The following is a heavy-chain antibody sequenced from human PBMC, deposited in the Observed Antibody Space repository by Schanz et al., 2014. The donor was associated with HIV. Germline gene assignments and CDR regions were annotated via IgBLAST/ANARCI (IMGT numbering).Heavy chain of an antibody. CDR3: ARVASAVDGADYGMDV. CDR2: TISDGTES. Sequence: QVQLVESGGGVVQPGRSLRLSCAASGFTFSSYAMHWVRQAPGKGLVWVAHTISDGTESRYADSVRGRFTISRDKSKNTLYLQMNSLRVEDTAVYFCARVASAVDGADYGMDVWGQGTTVTVSS. CDR1: GFTFSSYA. J-gene: IGHJ6*02. D-gene: IGHD2-15*01. V-gene: IGHV3-30*04.